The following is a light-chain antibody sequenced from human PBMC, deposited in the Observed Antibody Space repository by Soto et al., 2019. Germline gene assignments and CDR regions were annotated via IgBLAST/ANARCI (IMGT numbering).Light chain of an antibody. CDR1: SSDFGSYKF. CDR2: ETS. J-gene: IGLJ1*01. V-gene: IGLV2-23*01. Sequence: QSALTQPASVSGSPGQSVTISCTGTSSDFGSYKFVSWYQHHPGTVPKVIIYETSKRPSGVSDRFSGSKSGNTASLTISGLQAEDVAEYYCFSFTSTNTHVFGSGTKVTVL. CDR3: FSFTSTNTHV.